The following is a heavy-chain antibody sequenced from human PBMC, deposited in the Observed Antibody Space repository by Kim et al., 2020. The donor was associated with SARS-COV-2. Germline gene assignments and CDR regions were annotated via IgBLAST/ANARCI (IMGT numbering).Heavy chain of an antibody. V-gene: IGHV3-30*18. CDR1: GFTFSSYG. Sequence: GGSLRLSCAASGFTFSSYGMHWVRQAPGKGLEWVAVISYDGSNKYYADSVKGRFTISRDNSKNTLYLQMNSLRAEDTAVYYCAKSIFRVVIQKNFDYWGQGTLVTVSS. J-gene: IGHJ4*02. CDR2: ISYDGSNK. D-gene: IGHD3-3*01. CDR3: AKSIFRVVIQKNFDY.